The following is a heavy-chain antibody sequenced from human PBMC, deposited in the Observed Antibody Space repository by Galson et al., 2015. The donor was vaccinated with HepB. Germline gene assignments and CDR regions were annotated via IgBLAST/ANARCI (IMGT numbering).Heavy chain of an antibody. D-gene: IGHD6-19*01. V-gene: IGHV3-30*18. Sequence: SLRLSCAASGFTFSNYGMHWVRQAPGKELEWVAFLIYDGSYKFYADSVKGRFTISRDNSKNSLYLQMNNLRAEDTALYYCAKDPYLYSALAGTMAGFDYWGQGSLVTVSS. CDR2: LIYDGSYK. CDR3: AKDPYLYSALAGTMAGFDY. J-gene: IGHJ4*02. CDR1: GFTFSNYG.